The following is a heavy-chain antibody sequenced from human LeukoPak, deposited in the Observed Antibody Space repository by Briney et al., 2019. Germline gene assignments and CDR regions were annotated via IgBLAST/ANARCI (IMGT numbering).Heavy chain of an antibody. V-gene: IGHV4-34*01. CDR2: INHSGST. D-gene: IGHD4-17*01. CDR3: ARVGEDFDY. J-gene: IGHJ4*02. Sequence: SETLSLTCTVSGGSVSGSGYYWSWIRQPPGKGLEWIGEINHSGSTNYNPSLKSRVTISVDTSKNQFSLKLSSVTAADTAVYYCARVGEDFDYWGQGTLVTVSS. CDR1: GGSVSGSGYY.